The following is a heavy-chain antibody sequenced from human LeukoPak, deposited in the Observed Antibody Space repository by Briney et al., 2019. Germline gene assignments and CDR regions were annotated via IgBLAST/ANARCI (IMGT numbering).Heavy chain of an antibody. CDR2: INHSGST. Sequence: PSETLSLTCAVYGGSFSGYYWSWIRQPPGKGLEWIGEINHSGSTNYNPSLKSRVTISVDTSKNQFSLKLSSATAADTAVYYCAREVATMVRGVILNDAFDIWDQGTMVTVSS. CDR1: GGSFSGYY. CDR3: AREVATMVRGVILNDAFDI. D-gene: IGHD3-10*01. V-gene: IGHV4-34*01. J-gene: IGHJ3*02.